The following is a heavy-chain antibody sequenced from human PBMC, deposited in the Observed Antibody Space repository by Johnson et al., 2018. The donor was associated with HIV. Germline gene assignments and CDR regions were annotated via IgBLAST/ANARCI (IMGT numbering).Heavy chain of an antibody. Sequence: MHLVESGGGVVQPGRSLRLSCAASGFTFNNAWMSWVRQAPGKGLEWVGRIKSKNDGGTTDYAAPVNGRFTISRDDSNNTLYLQMNSLKTEDTAVYYCATDLDVLLWFGDAFDVWGQGTMVTISS. CDR2: IKSKNDGGTT. J-gene: IGHJ3*01. V-gene: IGHV3-15*01. CDR1: GFTFNNAW. D-gene: IGHD3-10*01. CDR3: ATDLDVLLWFGDAFDV.